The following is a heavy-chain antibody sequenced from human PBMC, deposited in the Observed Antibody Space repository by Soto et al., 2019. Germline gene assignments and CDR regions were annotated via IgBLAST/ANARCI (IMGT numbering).Heavy chain of an antibody. Sequence: QVQLQESGPGLVKPSETLSLTCTVSGGSVSSGSYYWSWIRQPPGKGLEWIGYIYNSGSTNYNPSLXXRXTXXVHTSKHQFARKLSSVTAADTAVYYCARGIQPLDYWGQGTLVTVSS. J-gene: IGHJ4*02. CDR3: ARGIQPLDY. CDR2: IYNSGST. CDR1: GGSVSSGSYY. D-gene: IGHD5-18*01. V-gene: IGHV4-61*01.